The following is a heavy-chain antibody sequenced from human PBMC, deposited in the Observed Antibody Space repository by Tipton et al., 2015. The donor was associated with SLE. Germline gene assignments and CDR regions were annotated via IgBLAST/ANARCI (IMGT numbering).Heavy chain of an antibody. V-gene: IGHV4-4*07. Sequence: LRLSCTVSGDSISSYYWSWIRQPAGKGLEWIGRVYTSGSTNYNPSLKSRVTMSVDTSKNQFSLKLTSVTAADTAVYYCARDHWSGQRWFDPWGQGTLVTVSS. D-gene: IGHD3-3*01. CDR3: ARDHWSGQRWFDP. CDR2: VYTSGST. CDR1: GDSISSYY. J-gene: IGHJ5*02.